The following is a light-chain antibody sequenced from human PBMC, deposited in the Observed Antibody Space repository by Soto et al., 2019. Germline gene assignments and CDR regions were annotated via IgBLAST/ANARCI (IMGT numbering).Light chain of an antibody. CDR1: QSVSSSY. Sequence: ELVLTQSPGTLSLSXAERATLSXXXXQSVSSSYLAWYQKKPGQAPRLLIYGASSRATGIPDRFSGSGSGTDFTLTISRLEPEDFAVYYCQQYGDSPPWTFGQGTKVDIK. V-gene: IGKV3-20*01. CDR2: GAS. J-gene: IGKJ1*01. CDR3: QQYGDSPPWT.